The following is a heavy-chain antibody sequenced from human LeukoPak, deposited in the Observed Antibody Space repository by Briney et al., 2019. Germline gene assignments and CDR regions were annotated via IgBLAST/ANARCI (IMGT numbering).Heavy chain of an antibody. Sequence: GGSLRLSCAASGFTFSSYSRNWVRQAPGKGLEWVSYISSSSSTIYYADSVKGRFTISRDNAKNSLYLQMNSLRAEDTAVYYCASASDYWGQGTLVTVSS. V-gene: IGHV3-48*01. J-gene: IGHJ4*02. CDR3: ASASDY. CDR2: ISSSSSTI. CDR1: GFTFSSYS.